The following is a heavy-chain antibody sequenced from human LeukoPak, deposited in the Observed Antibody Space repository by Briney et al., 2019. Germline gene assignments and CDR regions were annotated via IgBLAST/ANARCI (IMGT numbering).Heavy chain of an antibody. D-gene: IGHD2-21*02. CDR1: GYTLTELS. J-gene: IGHJ4*02. CDR2: FDPEDGET. Sequence: ASVTVSCTVSGYTLTELSMHWVRQAPGKGLEWMGGFDPEDGETIYAQKFQGRVTMTEDTSTDTAYMELSSLRSEDTAVYYCATEGPPPAYCGGDCYQGYYFDYWGQGTLVTVSS. CDR3: ATEGPPPAYCGGDCYQGYYFDY. V-gene: IGHV1-24*01.